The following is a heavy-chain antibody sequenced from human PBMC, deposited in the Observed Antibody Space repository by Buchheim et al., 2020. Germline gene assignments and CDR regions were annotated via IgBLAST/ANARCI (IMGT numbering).Heavy chain of an antibody. V-gene: IGHV3-33*08. CDR2: IWDDGSKK. D-gene: IGHD3-10*01. Sequence: QVHLVESGGGVVQPGRSLRLSCAASGFTFNNYGMHWVRQAPGKGLEWVAVIWDDGSKKNYADSVKGRFTISRDNSKKTLFLQMNSLRADDTAVYYCARVGSGSYYNARPSISERTYYYYYYGMDVWGQGTT. CDR1: GFTFNNYG. J-gene: IGHJ6*02. CDR3: ARVGSGSYYNARPSISERTYYYYYYGMDV.